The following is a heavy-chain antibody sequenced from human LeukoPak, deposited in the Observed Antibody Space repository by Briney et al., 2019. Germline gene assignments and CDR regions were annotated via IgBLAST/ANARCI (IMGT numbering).Heavy chain of an antibody. V-gene: IGHV3-66*01. CDR2: IYSGGST. J-gene: IGHJ4*02. CDR1: GFTVSSNY. Sequence: GSLRLSCAASGFTVSSNYMSWVRQAPGKGLEWVSVIYSGGSTYYADSVKGRFTISRDNSKNTLYLQMNSLRAEDTAVYYCASGGSSGWYYFDYWGQGTLVTVSS. CDR3: ASGGSSGWYYFDY. D-gene: IGHD6-19*01.